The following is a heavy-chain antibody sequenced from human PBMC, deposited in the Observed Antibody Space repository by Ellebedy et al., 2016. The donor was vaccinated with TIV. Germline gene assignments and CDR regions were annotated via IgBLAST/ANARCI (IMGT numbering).Heavy chain of an antibody. V-gene: IGHV1-18*01. Sequence: ASVKVSXXASGYTFKNYGITWVRQAPGQGLEWMGWISAYNGHTNLAQTVQGRFSMTPDPSTSTADMELRSLKSDDTAVDYCARDQPMEWLFSIDQTPNNNYGMDVWGQGTTVIVSS. CDR1: GYTFKNYG. CDR2: ISAYNGHT. D-gene: IGHD3-3*01. J-gene: IGHJ6*02. CDR3: ARDQPMEWLFSIDQTPNNNYGMDV.